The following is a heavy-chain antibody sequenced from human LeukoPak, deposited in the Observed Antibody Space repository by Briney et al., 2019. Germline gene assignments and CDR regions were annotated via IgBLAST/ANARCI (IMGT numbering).Heavy chain of an antibody. CDR2: ISYIGST. J-gene: IGHJ6*03. Sequence: SETLSLTCTVSGGSISNYYGSWIRQPPGKGLEWIGYISYIGSTNYSPSLKSRVTISEDTSKNQFSLKLSSVTAADTAVYYCAGSYYYYMDVWGKGTTVTVSS. CDR3: AGSYYYYMDV. V-gene: IGHV4-59*01. CDR1: GGSISNYY.